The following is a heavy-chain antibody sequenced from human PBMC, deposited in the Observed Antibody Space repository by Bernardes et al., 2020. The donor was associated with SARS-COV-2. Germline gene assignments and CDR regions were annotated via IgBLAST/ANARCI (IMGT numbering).Heavy chain of an antibody. V-gene: IGHV3-23*01. CDR2: ISGSGGST. CDR1: GFTFSSYA. J-gene: IGHJ2*01. D-gene: IGHD3-3*01. CDR3: ANSQGDTIFGYFDL. Sequence: GGSLRLSCAASGFTFSSYAMSWVRQAPGKGLEWVSAISGSGGSTYYADSVKGRFTISRDNSKNTLYLQMNSLRAEDTAVYYCANSQGDTIFGYFDLWGRGTLVTVSS.